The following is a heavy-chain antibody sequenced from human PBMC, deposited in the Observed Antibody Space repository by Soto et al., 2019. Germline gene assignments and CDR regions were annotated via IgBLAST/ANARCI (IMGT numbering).Heavy chain of an antibody. J-gene: IGHJ4*02. D-gene: IGHD3-22*01. Sequence: EVQLVESGGGLVQPGGSLRLSCVASGFTFSDHYMDWVRQAPGKGLEWVGRARNKANNYSTKYAASVEGRFTISRDDSXNSLYLQMNSLQTEDTAVYYCTRVLYYANSGSLGNWGQGTLVTVSS. CDR1: GFTFSDHY. CDR2: ARNKANNYST. V-gene: IGHV3-72*01. CDR3: TRVLYYANSGSLGN.